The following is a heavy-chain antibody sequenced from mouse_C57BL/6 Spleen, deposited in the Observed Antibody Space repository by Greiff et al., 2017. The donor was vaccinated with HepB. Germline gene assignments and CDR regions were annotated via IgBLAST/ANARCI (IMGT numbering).Heavy chain of an antibody. V-gene: IGHV1-82*01. CDR1: GYAFSSSW. CDR3: ASELAGTLAY. CDR2: IYPGDGDT. Sequence: VQLQQSGPELVKPGASVKISCKASGYAFSSSWMNWVEQRPGKGLEWIGRIYPGDGDTNYKGKFKGKATLTADKSSSTAYMQLSSLTSEDSAVYFCASELAGTLAYWGQGTLVTVAA. D-gene: IGHD4-1*01. J-gene: IGHJ3*01.